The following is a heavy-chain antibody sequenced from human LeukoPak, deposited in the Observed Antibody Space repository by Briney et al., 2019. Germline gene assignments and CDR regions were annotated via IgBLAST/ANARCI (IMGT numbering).Heavy chain of an antibody. D-gene: IGHD3-10*01. CDR3: ARVPSPYGWDAFDI. CDR2: ISSSSSYI. Sequence: GGSLRLSCAASGFTFSSYSMNWVRQAPGKGLEWVSSISSSSSYIYYADSVKGRFTISRDNAKNSLYLQMNSLRAEDTAVYYCARVPSPYGWDAFDIWGQGTMVTVSS. CDR1: GFTFSSYS. V-gene: IGHV3-21*01. J-gene: IGHJ3*02.